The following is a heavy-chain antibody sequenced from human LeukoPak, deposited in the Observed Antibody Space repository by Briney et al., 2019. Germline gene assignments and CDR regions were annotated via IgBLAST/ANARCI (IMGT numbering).Heavy chain of an antibody. D-gene: IGHD6-13*01. CDR3: AKRYSSSWCFSY. CDR1: GFTFNTYA. J-gene: IGHJ4*02. Sequence: GGSLRLSCAASGFTFNTYAIYWVRQAPGKGLEWVSGICGSGGCTYYADSVKGRFTISRDNSKNTLYLQMNSLRAEDTAVYYCAKRYSSSWCFSYWGQGTLVTVSS. V-gene: IGHV3-23*01. CDR2: ICGSGGCT.